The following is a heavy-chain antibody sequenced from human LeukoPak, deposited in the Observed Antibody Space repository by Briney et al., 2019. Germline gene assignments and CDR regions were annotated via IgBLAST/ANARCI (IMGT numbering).Heavy chain of an antibody. Sequence: GGSLRISCAASGFTFSSYAMSWVRQAPGKGLEWVSAISGSGGSTHYADSVKGRFTTSRDNSKNTLYLQMNSLRAEDTAVYYCAKSAGGVGDYYFDYWGQGTLVTVSS. CDR1: GFTFSSYA. J-gene: IGHJ4*02. CDR3: AKSAGGVGDYYFDY. CDR2: ISGSGGST. D-gene: IGHD2-8*01. V-gene: IGHV3-23*01.